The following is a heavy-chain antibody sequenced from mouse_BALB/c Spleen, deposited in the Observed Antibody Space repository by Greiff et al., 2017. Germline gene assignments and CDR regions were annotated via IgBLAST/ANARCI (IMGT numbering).Heavy chain of an antibody. CDR2: ILPGSGST. Sequence: VKLQESGAELMKPGASVKISCKATGYTFSSYWIEWVKQRPGHGLEWIGEILPGSGSTNYNEKFKGKATFTADTSSNTAYMQLSSLTSEDSAVYYCARGGTVYAMDYWGQGTSVTVSS. CDR1: GYTFSSYW. J-gene: IGHJ4*01. V-gene: IGHV1-9*01. CDR3: ARGGTVYAMDY. D-gene: IGHD1-1*01.